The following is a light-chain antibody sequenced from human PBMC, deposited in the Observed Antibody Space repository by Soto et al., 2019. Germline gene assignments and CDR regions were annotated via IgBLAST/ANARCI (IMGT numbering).Light chain of an antibody. CDR2: SNI. J-gene: IGLJ3*02. CDR1: DSNSGSNY. V-gene: IGLV1-47*02. Sequence: QSLLTQPPSASGTPGQRVTISCSGSDSNSGSNYVYWYQQFPGTAPKLLIYSNIQRPSGVPARFSGSKSGTTAYLAISGLRSEDEADYYCVAWDNSLNGRVFGGGTKLTVL. CDR3: VAWDNSLNGRV.